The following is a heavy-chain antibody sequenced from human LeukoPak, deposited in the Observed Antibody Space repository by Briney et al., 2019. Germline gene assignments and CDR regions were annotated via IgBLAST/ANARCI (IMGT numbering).Heavy chain of an antibody. V-gene: IGHV3-43*01. CDR2: ISWDGGST. D-gene: IGHD3-10*01. CDR1: GFTFDDYT. Sequence: GGSLRLSCAASGFTFDDYTMHWVRQAPGKGLEWVSLISWDGGSTYYADSVKGRFTISRDNSKNSLYLQMNSLRAEDTAVYYCARRETYYSGSGSYYAQYYFDYWGQGTLVTVSS. J-gene: IGHJ4*02. CDR3: ARRETYYSGSGSYYAQYYFDY.